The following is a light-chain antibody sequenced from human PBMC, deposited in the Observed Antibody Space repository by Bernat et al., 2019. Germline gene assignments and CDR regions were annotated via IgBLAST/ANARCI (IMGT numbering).Light chain of an antibody. J-gene: IGLJ3*02. Sequence: QSVLTQPPSVSAAPGQKVTISCSGSSSNIGNNYISWYQKFPGSAPKLLVYDNNKRPSGIPDRFSGSKSGTSATLGITGLQPGDEADYYCATWDTMLSDWVFGGGTKLTVL. CDR1: SSNIGNNY. CDR3: ATWDTMLSDWV. V-gene: IGLV1-51*01. CDR2: DNN.